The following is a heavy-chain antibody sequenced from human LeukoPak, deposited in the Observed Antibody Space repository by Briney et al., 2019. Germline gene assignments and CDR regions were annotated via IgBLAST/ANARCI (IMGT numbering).Heavy chain of an antibody. Sequence: PGGSLRLSCAASGFTFSSYSMNWVRQAPGKGLEWVSYISSSNSTIYYADSVKGRFTISRDNAKNSLYLQMNSLRAEDTAVYYCARAAYYYDSSGYYFDYWGQGTLVTVSS. V-gene: IGHV3-48*01. CDR2: ISSSNSTI. CDR3: ARAAYYYDSSGYYFDY. D-gene: IGHD3-22*01. CDR1: GFTFSSYS. J-gene: IGHJ4*02.